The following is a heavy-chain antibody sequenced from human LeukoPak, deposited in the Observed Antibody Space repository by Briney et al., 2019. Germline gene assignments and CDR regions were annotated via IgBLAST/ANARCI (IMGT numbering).Heavy chain of an antibody. J-gene: IGHJ6*03. V-gene: IGHV3-23*01. CDR2: ISGSGGST. D-gene: IGHD1-14*01. CDR3: ARDRGNQRGYYYYYMDV. CDR1: GFTFSSYG. Sequence: GGSLRLSCAASGFTFSSYGMSWVRQAPGKGLEWVSAISGSGGSTYYADSVKGRFTISRDNAKNSLYLQMNSLRAEDTAVYYCARDRGNQRGYYYYYMDVWGKGTTVTVSS.